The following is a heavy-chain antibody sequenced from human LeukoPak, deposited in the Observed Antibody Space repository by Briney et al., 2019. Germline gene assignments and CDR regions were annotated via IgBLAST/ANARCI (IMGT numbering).Heavy chain of an antibody. D-gene: IGHD1-26*01. CDR3: ARASGVVGATGFDY. Sequence: SETLSLTRTVSGGSISSYYWSWIRQPPGKGLEWIGYIYYSGSTNYNPSLKSRVTISVDTSKNQFSLKLSSVTAADTAVYYCARASGVVGATGFDYWGQGTLVTVSS. J-gene: IGHJ4*02. CDR2: IYYSGST. V-gene: IGHV4-59*01. CDR1: GGSISSYY.